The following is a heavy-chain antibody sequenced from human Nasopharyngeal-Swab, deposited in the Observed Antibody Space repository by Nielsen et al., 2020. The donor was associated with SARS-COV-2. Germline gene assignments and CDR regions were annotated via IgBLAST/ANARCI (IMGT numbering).Heavy chain of an antibody. D-gene: IGHD3-10*01. CDR2: INHSGST. Sequence: GSLRLSCAVYGGSFSGYYWSWIRQPPGKGLEWIGEINHSGSTNYNPSLKSRVTISVDTSKNQFSLKLSSVTAADTAVYYCARHPTMVRGLRYYWYFDLWGRGTLVTVSS. J-gene: IGHJ2*01. V-gene: IGHV4-34*01. CDR1: GGSFSGYY. CDR3: ARHPTMVRGLRYYWYFDL.